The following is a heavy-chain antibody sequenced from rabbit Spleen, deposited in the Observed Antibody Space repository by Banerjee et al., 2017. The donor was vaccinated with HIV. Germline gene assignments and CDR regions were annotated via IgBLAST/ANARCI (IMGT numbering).Heavy chain of an antibody. CDR1: GVSFTSNYY. CDR3: ARDSGTSFSSYGMDL. J-gene: IGHJ6*01. D-gene: IGHD8-1*01. V-gene: IGHV1S45*01. CDR2: IDTGGSGFT. Sequence: QEQLEESGGGLVKPGASLTLTCTASGVSFTSNYYMCWVRQAPGKGLEWIACIDTGGSGFTYFASWAKGRFTISKTSSTTVTLQVTSLTAADTATYFCARDSGTSFSSYGMDLWGQGTLVTVS.